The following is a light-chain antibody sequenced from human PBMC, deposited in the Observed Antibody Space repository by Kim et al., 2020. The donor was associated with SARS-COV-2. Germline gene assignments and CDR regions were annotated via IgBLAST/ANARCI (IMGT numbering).Light chain of an antibody. J-gene: IGKJ4*01. CDR3: QQYYSHPLT. V-gene: IGKV1-NL1*01. CDR2: ATS. CDR1: QGTSNS. Sequence: ASVGDNLTLTCQASQGTSNSLAWYQQKPGKAPKRLLSATSKLERGVPSRFSGSGSGTTYTLTISNLQPEDFATYYCQQYYSHPLTFGGGTKVDIK.